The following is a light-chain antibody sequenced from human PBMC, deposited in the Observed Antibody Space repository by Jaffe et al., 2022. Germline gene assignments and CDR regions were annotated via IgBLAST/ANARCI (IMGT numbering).Light chain of an antibody. CDR3: QQYYSTPRT. J-gene: IGKJ2*01. CDR2: WAS. V-gene: IGKV4-1*01. CDR1: QSVLYSSNNKNY. Sequence: DIVMTQSPDSLAVSLGERATINCKSSQSVLYSSNNKNYLAWYQQKPGQPPKLLISWASTRESGVPDRISGSGSGTDFTLTISSLQAEDVAVYYCQQYYSTPRTFGQGTKLEIK.